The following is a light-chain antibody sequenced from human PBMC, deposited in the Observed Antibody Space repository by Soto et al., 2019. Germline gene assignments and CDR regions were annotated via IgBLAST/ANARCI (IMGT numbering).Light chain of an antibody. V-gene: IGKV3-15*01. CDR2: GAS. CDR1: QSVSSN. J-gene: IGKJ1*01. CDR3: QQSYSTPWT. Sequence: IVMTQSPATLSLSPGEKATLSCRASQSVSSNLSWYQQKPGQAPRLLIYGASTRATGIPARFSGSGSGTDFTLTISSLQPEDFATYYCQQSYSTPWTFGQGTKVDIK.